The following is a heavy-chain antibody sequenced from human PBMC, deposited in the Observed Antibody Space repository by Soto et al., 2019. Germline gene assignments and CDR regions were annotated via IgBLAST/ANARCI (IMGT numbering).Heavy chain of an antibody. J-gene: IGHJ6*03. Sequence: GGSLRLSCAASGFTFSNAWMNWVRQAPGKGLEWVGRIKSKTDGGTTDYAAPVKGRFTISRDDSKNTLYLQMNSLKTEDTAVYYCARAYSSSAPSTKLYYYYYMDVWGKGTTVTVSS. CDR3: ARAYSSSAPSTKLYYYYYMDV. D-gene: IGHD6-6*01. CDR1: GFTFSNAW. CDR2: IKSKTDGGTT. V-gene: IGHV3-15*07.